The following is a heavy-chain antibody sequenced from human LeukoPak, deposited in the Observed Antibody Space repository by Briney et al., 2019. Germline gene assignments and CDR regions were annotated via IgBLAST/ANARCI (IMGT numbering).Heavy chain of an antibody. V-gene: IGHV1-2*06. CDR3: ARFNCGGDCYTDY. CDR2: INPNSGGT. CDR1: GCTFTGYY. Sequence: ASVKVSCKASGCTFTGYYMHWVRQAPGQGLEWMGRINPNSGGTNYAQKFQGRVTMTRDTSASTVYMELSSLRSEDTAVYYCARFNCGGDCYTDYWGQGTLVTVSS. J-gene: IGHJ4*02. D-gene: IGHD2-21*02.